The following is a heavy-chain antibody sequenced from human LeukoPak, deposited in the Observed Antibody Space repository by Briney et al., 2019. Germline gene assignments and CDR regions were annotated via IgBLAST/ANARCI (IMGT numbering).Heavy chain of an antibody. D-gene: IGHD6-19*01. Sequence: GSSVKVSCKASGGTFSSYAISWVRQAPGQGLEWMGWISAYNGNTNYAQKLQGRVTMTTDTSTSTAYMELRSLRSEDTAVYYCARERVFNSSGLARGYFDYWGQGTLVTVSS. J-gene: IGHJ4*02. CDR1: GGTFSSYA. CDR3: ARERVFNSSGLARGYFDY. CDR2: ISAYNGNT. V-gene: IGHV1-18*01.